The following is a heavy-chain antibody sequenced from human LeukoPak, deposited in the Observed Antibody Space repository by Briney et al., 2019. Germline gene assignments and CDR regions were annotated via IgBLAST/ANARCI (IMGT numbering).Heavy chain of an antibody. CDR1: GFTFSSYA. CDR3: AKEAAMAPYYFDY. D-gene: IGHD5-18*01. V-gene: IGHV3-23*01. J-gene: IGHJ4*02. Sequence: GGSLRLSCAASGFTFSSYAMGWVRQAQGRGREWVSAISSSGGSTFYADSVKGRFTISRDNSRNTLYLQMNSLRAEDTAVYYCAKEAAMAPYYFDYWGQGTLVTVSS. CDR2: ISSSGGST.